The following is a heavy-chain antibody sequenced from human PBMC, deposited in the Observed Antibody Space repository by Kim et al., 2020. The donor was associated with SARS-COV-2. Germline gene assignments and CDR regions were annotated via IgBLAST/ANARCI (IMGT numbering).Heavy chain of an antibody. J-gene: IGHJ6*01. CDR1: GFTFNYYG. V-gene: IGHV3-23*01. D-gene: IGHD3-10*01. CDR3: AKEWTGSLYSYYYYGRD. Sequence: GGSLRLSCAASGFTFNYYGMSWVRQAPGKGLEWVSTISGSGGSTFYADSVKGRFTISRDNSQNTLSLQMNSLRAEDTAVYYCAKEWTGSLYSYYYYGRD. CDR2: ISGSGGST.